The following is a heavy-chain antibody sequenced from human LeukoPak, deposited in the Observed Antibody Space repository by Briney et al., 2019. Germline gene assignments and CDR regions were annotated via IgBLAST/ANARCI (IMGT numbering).Heavy chain of an antibody. D-gene: IGHD1-26*01. J-gene: IGHJ4*02. CDR2: INPSGGST. CDR1: GYTFTSYY. V-gene: IGHV1-46*01. CDR3: ARAQRTPQSPRGPFDH. Sequence: ASVKVSCKASGYTFTSYYMHWVRQAPGQGLEWMGIINPSGGSTSYAQKFQGRVTMTRDTSTSTVYMELSSLRSEDTAEYYCARAQRTPQSPRGPFDHWGQGTLVTVSS.